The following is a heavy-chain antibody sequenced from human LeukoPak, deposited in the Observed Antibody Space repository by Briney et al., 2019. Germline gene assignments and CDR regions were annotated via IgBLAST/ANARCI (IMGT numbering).Heavy chain of an antibody. Sequence: ASVKVSCKASGGTFISYAISWVRQAPGQGLEWMGGIIPIFGTANYAQKFQGRVTITADESTSTAYMELSSLRSEDTAVYYCARDNGYSSGWYLMGYFQHWGQGTLVTVSS. CDR3: ARDNGYSSGWYLMGYFQH. J-gene: IGHJ1*01. D-gene: IGHD6-19*01. CDR2: IIPIFGTA. CDR1: GGTFISYA. V-gene: IGHV1-69*13.